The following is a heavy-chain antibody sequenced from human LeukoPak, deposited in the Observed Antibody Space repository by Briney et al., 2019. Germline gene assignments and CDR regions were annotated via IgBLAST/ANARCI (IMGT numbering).Heavy chain of an antibody. Sequence: APVKVSCKASGYTFTSYDINWVRQATGQGLEWMGWMNPNSGNTGYAQKFQGRVTMTRNTSISTAYMELSSLRSEDTAVYYCARQIRFSTVTYYFDYWGQGTLVTVSS. J-gene: IGHJ4*02. CDR3: ARQIRFSTVTYYFDY. CDR2: MNPNSGNT. D-gene: IGHD4-11*01. CDR1: GYTFTSYD. V-gene: IGHV1-8*01.